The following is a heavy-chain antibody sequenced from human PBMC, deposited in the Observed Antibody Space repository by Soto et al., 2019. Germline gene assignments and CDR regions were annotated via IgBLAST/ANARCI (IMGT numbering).Heavy chain of an antibody. J-gene: IGHJ6*02. CDR2: IIPLFRTP. V-gene: IGHV1-69*05. Sequence: QVQLVQSGAEVKEPGSSVKISCQASGGTFRSYALSWVRQAPGQGLEWMGGIIPLFRTPDYAQKFQGRVTITSDESTSTAYMALSTLRSEDTAIYYCARDNGRPQLGGNYCYITDVWGQGTTITVSS. CDR1: GGTFRSYA. CDR3: ARDNGRPQLGGNYCYITDV. D-gene: IGHD3-3*02.